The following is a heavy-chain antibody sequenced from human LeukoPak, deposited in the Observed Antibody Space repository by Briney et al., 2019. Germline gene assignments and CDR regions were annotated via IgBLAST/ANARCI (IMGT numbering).Heavy chain of an antibody. CDR3: ARSSPQLREFDY. CDR1: GFTFSNAW. J-gene: IGHJ4*02. CDR2: ISSSGSSM. V-gene: IGHV3-11*01. Sequence: GGSLRLSCAASGFTFSNAWMSWIRQAPGKGLEWVSYISSSGSSMYYADSVKGRFTISRDNAKNSLYLQMNSLRAEDTAVYYCARSSPQLREFDYWGQGTLVTVSS. D-gene: IGHD1-26*01.